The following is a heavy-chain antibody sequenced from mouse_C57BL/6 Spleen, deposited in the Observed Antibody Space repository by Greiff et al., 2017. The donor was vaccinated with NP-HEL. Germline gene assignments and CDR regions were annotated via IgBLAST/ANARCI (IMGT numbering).Heavy chain of an antibody. Sequence: VQLQQSGPELVKPGASVKISCKASGYAFSSSWMNWVKQRPGKGLEWIGRIYPGDGDTNYNGKFKGKATLTADKSSSTAYMLLSSLTSEDSAVYFWARSEDGYYWFAYWGQGTLVTVSA. CDR2: IYPGDGDT. CDR3: ARSEDGYYWFAY. D-gene: IGHD2-3*01. CDR1: GYAFSSSW. J-gene: IGHJ3*01. V-gene: IGHV1-82*01.